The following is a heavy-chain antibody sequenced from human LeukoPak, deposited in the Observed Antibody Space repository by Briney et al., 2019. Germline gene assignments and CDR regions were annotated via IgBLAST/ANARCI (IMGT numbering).Heavy chain of an antibody. CDR2: INHSGST. D-gene: IGHD2-2*01. J-gene: IGHJ3*02. CDR1: GFTFSDYY. Sequence: GSLRLSCAASGFTFSDYYMSWIRQAPGKGLEWIGEINHSGSTNYNPSLKSRVTISIDASENQFSLKLSSVTAADTAVYYCARVRRMPDAFDIWGQGTMVTVSS. V-gene: IGHV4-34*01. CDR3: ARVRRMPDAFDI.